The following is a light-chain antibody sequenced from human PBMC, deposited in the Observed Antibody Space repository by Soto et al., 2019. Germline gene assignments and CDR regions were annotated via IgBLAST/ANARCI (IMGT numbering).Light chain of an antibody. Sequence: QSVLTQPASVSGSPGQSITISCTGTSGDVGGYYYVSWYQQLPGKAPKLMISEVSNRPSGVSNRFSGSKSGNTASLTISGLQAEDEADYYCSSYTAGGSIFGTGTKVTVL. CDR2: EVS. V-gene: IGLV2-14*01. CDR3: SSYTAGGSI. J-gene: IGLJ1*01. CDR1: SGDVGGYYY.